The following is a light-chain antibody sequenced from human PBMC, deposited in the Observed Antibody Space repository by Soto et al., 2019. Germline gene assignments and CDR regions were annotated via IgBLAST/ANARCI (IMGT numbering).Light chain of an antibody. V-gene: IGKV3-20*01. CDR3: QQYGSSGT. J-gene: IGKJ1*01. Sequence: EIVLTQSPGTLSLSPGERATISCRASQSVSNNYLAWYQPKPGQAPRLLIYGASNRATGIQDRFSSSGSGTDFTLTISRLEHEEFAVYDCQQYGSSGTFGQGTKVDI. CDR2: GAS. CDR1: QSVSNNY.